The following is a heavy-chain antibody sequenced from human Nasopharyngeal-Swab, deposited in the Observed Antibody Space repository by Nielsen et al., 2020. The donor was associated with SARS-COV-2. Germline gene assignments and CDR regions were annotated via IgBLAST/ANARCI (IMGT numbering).Heavy chain of an antibody. Sequence: LSLTCTASGFTFSDYYMSWIRQAPGKGLEWVSYISSSGSTIYYADSVKGRFTISRDNAKKSLYLQMNSLRAEDTAVYYCANHLPGTYYFDYWGQGTLVTVSS. J-gene: IGHJ4*02. CDR1: GFTFSDYY. D-gene: IGHD3-10*01. V-gene: IGHV3-11*01. CDR2: ISSSGSTI. CDR3: ANHLPGTYYFDY.